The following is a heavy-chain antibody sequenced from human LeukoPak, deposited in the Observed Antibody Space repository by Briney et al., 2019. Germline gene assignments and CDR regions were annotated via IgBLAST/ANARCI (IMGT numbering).Heavy chain of an antibody. CDR2: INPNSGGT. D-gene: IGHD2-15*01. CDR3: ASKQESSSKRVEALDAFDI. CDR1: GYTFTGYY. J-gene: IGHJ3*02. V-gene: IGHV1-2*02. Sequence: ASVKVSCKASGYTFTGYYMHWVRHAPGQGLEWMGWINPNSGGTNYAQKFQGRVTMTRDTSISTAYMELSRLRSDDTAVYYCASKQESSSKRVEALDAFDIWGQGTMVTVSS.